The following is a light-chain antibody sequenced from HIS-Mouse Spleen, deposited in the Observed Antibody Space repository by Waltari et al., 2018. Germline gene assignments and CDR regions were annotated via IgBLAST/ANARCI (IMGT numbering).Light chain of an antibody. CDR1: QSVLYSSNNKNY. CDR2: GAS. V-gene: IGKV4-1*01. J-gene: IGKJ1*01. Sequence: DIVMTQSPDSLAVSLGERATINCKSSQSVLYSSNNKNYLAWYQQKPGQAPRLLIYGASTRATGIPARFSGSGSGTEFTLTISSMQSEDFAVYYCQQYNNWWTFGQGTKVEIK. CDR3: QQYNNWWT.